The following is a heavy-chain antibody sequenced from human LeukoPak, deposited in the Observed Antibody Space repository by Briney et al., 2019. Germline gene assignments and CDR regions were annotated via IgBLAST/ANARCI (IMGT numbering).Heavy chain of an antibody. V-gene: IGHV3-21*01. CDR2: ISSSSSYI. D-gene: IGHD6-13*01. J-gene: IGHJ4*02. Sequence: GGSLRLSCAASGFTFSSYSMNWVRQAPGKGLEWVSSISSSSSYIYYADSVKGRFTISRDNAKNSLYPQMNSLRAEDTAVYYCARDYSSSWFLEYYFDYWGQGTLVTVSS. CDR3: ARDYSSSWFLEYYFDY. CDR1: GFTFSSYS.